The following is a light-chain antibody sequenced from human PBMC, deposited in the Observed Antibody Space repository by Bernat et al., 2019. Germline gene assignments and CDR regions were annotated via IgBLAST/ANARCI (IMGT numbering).Light chain of an antibody. J-gene: IGLJ3*02. CDR2: DVS. Sequence: SALTQPASVSGSPGQSITISCTGTSSDVGGYNYVSWYQQHPGKAPKLMIYDVSNRPSGVSNRFSGSKSGNTASLTISGLQAEDEADYYCSSYTSSSTLGVCGGGTKLTVL. CDR1: SSDVGGYNY. V-gene: IGLV2-14*03. CDR3: SSYTSSSTLGV.